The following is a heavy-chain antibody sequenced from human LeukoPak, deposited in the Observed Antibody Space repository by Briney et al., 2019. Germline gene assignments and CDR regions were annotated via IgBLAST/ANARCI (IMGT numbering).Heavy chain of an antibody. CDR2: IYYSGST. J-gene: IGHJ4*02. V-gene: IGHV4-39*01. CDR1: GGSISSSSYY. D-gene: IGHD1-26*01. Sequence: PSETLSLTCTVSGGSISSSSYYWGWIRQPPGKGLEWIGSIYYSGSTYYNPSLKSRVTISVDTSKNQFSLKLSPVTAADTAVYYCARQGSYYGRDYWGQGTLVTVSS. CDR3: ARQGSYYGRDY.